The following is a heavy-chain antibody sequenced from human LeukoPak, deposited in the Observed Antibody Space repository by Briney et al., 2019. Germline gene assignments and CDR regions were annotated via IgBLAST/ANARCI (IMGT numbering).Heavy chain of an antibody. Sequence: SETLSLTCTVSGGSLSSYYWSWIRQPAGKGLEWIGRIDTSGNTNYKPSLKSRVTMSVDTSKNQFSLKLSSVTAADTAVYYCARVSSSWYQDWYFDLWGRGTLVTVSS. J-gene: IGHJ2*01. V-gene: IGHV4-4*07. D-gene: IGHD6-13*01. CDR2: IDTSGNT. CDR1: GGSLSSYY. CDR3: ARVSSSWYQDWYFDL.